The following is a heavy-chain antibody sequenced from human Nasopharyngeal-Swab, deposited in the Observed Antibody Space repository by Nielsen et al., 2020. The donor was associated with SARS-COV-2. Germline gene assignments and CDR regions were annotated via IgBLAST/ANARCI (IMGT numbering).Heavy chain of an antibody. CDR3: ARATYPSGSYSSY. Sequence: ASVKVSCKTSGYTFTNYGISWVRQAPGQRLEWMGWISSYNDNPNYAQKFQGRVTMTTDTSTSTAHMELRSLTYDDTAVYYCARATYPSGSYSSYWGQGTLVTVSS. CDR2: ISSYNDNP. CDR1: GYTFTNYG. J-gene: IGHJ4*02. D-gene: IGHD1-26*01. V-gene: IGHV1-18*01.